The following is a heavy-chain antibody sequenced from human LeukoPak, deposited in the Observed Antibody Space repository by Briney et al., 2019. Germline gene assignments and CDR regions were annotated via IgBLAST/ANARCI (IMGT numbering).Heavy chain of an antibody. Sequence: GASVKVSCKASGYTFTSYGISWVRQAPGQGLEWMGRIFPILGIANYAQKFQGRVTITADKSTSTAYMELSSLRSEDTAVYYCARALEQRFFDYWGQGTLVTVSS. J-gene: IGHJ4*02. V-gene: IGHV1-69*04. CDR3: ARALEQRFFDY. CDR2: IFPILGIA. CDR1: GYTFTSYG. D-gene: IGHD6-25*01.